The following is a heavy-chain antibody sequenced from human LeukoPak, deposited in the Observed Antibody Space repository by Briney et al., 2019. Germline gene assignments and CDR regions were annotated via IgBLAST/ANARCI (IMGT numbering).Heavy chain of an antibody. CDR1: GFTFEDYA. V-gene: IGHV3-9*03. Sequence: GRSLRLSCAASGFTFEDYAMHWVRQAPGKGLEWVSGISWNSGSIGYADSVKGRFTISRDNAKNSLYLQMNSLRAEDMALYYCAKGGYSYGYTPQSDAFDIWGQGTMVTVSS. J-gene: IGHJ3*02. CDR2: ISWNSGSI. D-gene: IGHD5-18*01. CDR3: AKGGYSYGYTPQSDAFDI.